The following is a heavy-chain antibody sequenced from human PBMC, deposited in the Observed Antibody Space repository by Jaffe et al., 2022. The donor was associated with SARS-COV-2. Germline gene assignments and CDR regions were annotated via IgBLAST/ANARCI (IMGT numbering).Heavy chain of an antibody. Sequence: QVQLQESGPGLVKPSETLSLTCTVSGGSISSYYWSWIRQPPGKGLEWIGYIYYSGSTNYNPSLKSRVTISVDTSKNQFSLKLSSVTAADTAVYYCARVKSVTGDPSYYYGMDVWGQGTTVTVSS. CDR3: ARVKSVTGDPSYYYGMDV. CDR1: GGSISSYY. D-gene: IGHD7-27*01. CDR2: IYYSGST. V-gene: IGHV4-59*01. J-gene: IGHJ6*02.